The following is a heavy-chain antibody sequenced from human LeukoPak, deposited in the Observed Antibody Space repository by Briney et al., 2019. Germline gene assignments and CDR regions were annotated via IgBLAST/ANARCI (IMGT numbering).Heavy chain of an antibody. Sequence: GGSLRLSCAASGFTFSSYGMHWVRQAPGKGLEWVAVIWYDGSNKYYADSVKGRFTISRDNSKNTLYLQMNSLRAEDTAVYYCASYSSGWYKNAFDIWGQGTMVTVSS. J-gene: IGHJ3*02. CDR1: GFTFSSYG. V-gene: IGHV3-33*01. CDR2: IWYDGSNK. CDR3: ASYSSGWYKNAFDI. D-gene: IGHD6-19*01.